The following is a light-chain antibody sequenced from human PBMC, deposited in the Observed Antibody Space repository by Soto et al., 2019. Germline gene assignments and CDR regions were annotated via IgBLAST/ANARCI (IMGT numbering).Light chain of an antibody. J-gene: IGKJ5*01. CDR3: QVRTNWSIA. CDR1: QSVSSY. V-gene: IGKV3-11*01. Sequence: EFVLTQSPATLSLSPGERATLSCRASQSVSSYLAWYQQRPGQAPRLLIYDASNRATGIPARFSGTGSGTDFTLTINNLEPEDFAVYYCQVRTNWSIAFGRGTRLEIK. CDR2: DAS.